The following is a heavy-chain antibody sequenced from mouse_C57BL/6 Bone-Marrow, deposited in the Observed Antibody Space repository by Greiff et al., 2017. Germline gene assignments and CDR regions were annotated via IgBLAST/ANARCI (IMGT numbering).Heavy chain of an antibody. V-gene: IGHV1-26*01. CDR2: INPNNGGT. CDR3: ARLIYYGSSLYAMDY. Sequence: VQLQQSGPELVKPGASVKISCKASGYTFTDYYMNWVKQSHGKSLEWIGDINPNNGGTSYNQKFKGKATLTVDKSSSTAYMELRSLTSEDSAVYYGARLIYYGSSLYAMDYWGQGTSVTVSS. CDR1: GYTFTDYY. D-gene: IGHD1-1*01. J-gene: IGHJ4*01.